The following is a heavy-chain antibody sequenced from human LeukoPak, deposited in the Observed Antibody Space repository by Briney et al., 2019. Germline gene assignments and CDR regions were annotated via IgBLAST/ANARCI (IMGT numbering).Heavy chain of an antibody. CDR3: ARSILLIVVPPGAFDI. J-gene: IGHJ3*02. CDR1: GYTFTGYY. D-gene: IGHD3-22*01. CDR2: INPNSGGT. Sequence: ASVKVSCKACGYTFTGYYMHWVRQAPGQGLEWMGWINPNSGGTNYAQKFQGRVTMTRDTSISTAYMELSRLRSDDTAVYYCARSILLIVVPPGAFDIWGQGTMVTVSS. V-gene: IGHV1-2*02.